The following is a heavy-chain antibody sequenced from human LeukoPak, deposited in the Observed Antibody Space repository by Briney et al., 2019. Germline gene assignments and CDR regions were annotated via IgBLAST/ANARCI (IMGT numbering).Heavy chain of an antibody. CDR1: GYTFSGYY. V-gene: IGHV1-2*02. J-gene: IGHJ4*02. Sequence: ASVKVPCKASGYTFSGYYIHWVRQAPGQGLEWMGWINFNSGDTNYAQKFQGRVTVTRDTSISTTYMELSSLRADDTAIYHCVRERGATVDYWGQGTLVTVSS. CDR3: VRERGATVDY. CDR2: INFNSGDT. D-gene: IGHD1-26*01.